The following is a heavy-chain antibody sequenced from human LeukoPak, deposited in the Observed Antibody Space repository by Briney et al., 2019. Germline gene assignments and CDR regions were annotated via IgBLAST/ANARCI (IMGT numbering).Heavy chain of an antibody. V-gene: IGHV3-21*01. D-gene: IGHD4-17*01. J-gene: IGHJ4*02. CDR2: ISSSSSYI. Sequence: GGSLRLSCAASGFTFSGYSMNWVRQAPGKGLGWVSSISSSSSYIYYADSVTGRFTISRDNAKNSLYLQMNSLRAEDTAVYYCARDLRSDYGDSAFDYWGQGTLVTVSS. CDR3: ARDLRSDYGDSAFDY. CDR1: GFTFSGYS.